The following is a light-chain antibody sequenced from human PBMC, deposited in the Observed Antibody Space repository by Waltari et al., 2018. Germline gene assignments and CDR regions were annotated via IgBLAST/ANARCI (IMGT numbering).Light chain of an antibody. Sequence: QSVLTQPASMSGAPGQRVTISCTGSSSNIGAGHDVHWYQCLPGAAPRLRLYSNSHRPSGVPGRVSGSRSGSSASLVITGLQTEDEATYYCQSYVSAHVIFGGGTLLTVL. CDR3: QSYVSAHVI. CDR1: SSNIGAGHD. J-gene: IGLJ2*01. CDR2: SNS. V-gene: IGLV1-40*01.